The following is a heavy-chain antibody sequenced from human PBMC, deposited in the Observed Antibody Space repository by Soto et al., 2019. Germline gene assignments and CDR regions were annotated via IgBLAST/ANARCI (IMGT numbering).Heavy chain of an antibody. D-gene: IGHD6-13*01. CDR1: GYSFTSYW. V-gene: IGHV5-51*01. CDR3: ASSGSSWPKGYYYYYMDV. Sequence: GESLKISCKGSGYSFTSYWIGWVRQMPGKGLEWMGIIYPGESDTRYSPSFQGQVTISADKSISTAYLQWSSLKASDTAMYYCASSGSSWPKGYYYYYMDVWGKGTTVTVSS. J-gene: IGHJ6*03. CDR2: IYPGESDT.